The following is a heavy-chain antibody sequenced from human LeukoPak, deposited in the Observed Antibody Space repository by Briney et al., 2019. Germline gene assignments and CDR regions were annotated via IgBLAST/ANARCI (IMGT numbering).Heavy chain of an antibody. Sequence: PGGSLRLSCAASGFTVSSNYMSWVRQAPGKGLEWVSVIYSGGSTFYADSVKGRFSISRDNSKNTLYLQMNSLRAEDTAVYYCASALASNYGSLGDWGQGTLVTVSS. CDR2: IYSGGST. CDR3: ASALASNYGSLGD. D-gene: IGHD3-10*01. CDR1: GFTVSSNY. J-gene: IGHJ4*02. V-gene: IGHV3-53*01.